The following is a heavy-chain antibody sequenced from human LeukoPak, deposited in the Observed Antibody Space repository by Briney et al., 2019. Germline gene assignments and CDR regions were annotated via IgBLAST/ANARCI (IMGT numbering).Heavy chain of an antibody. V-gene: IGHV1-24*01. CDR3: ATGQSIAVAVISYYFDY. Sequence: ASVKVSCKVSGYTLTELSMHWVRQAPGKGLEWMGGFDPEDGETIYAQKFQGRVTMTEDTSTDTAYMELSSLRSEDTAVYYCATGQSIAVAVISYYFDYWGQGTLATVSS. CDR2: FDPEDGET. CDR1: GYTLTELS. J-gene: IGHJ4*02. D-gene: IGHD6-19*01.